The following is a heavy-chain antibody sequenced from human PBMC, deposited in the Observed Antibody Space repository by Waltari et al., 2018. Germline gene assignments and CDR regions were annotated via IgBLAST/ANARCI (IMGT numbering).Heavy chain of an antibody. D-gene: IGHD5-18*01. CDR2: ISSSTSTT. CDR1: GFTFSTYS. J-gene: IGHJ3*02. CDR3: ARGRDGYSQDVFDI. V-gene: IGHV3-48*01. Sequence: EVQLVESGGGLVQPGGSLSLSCAASGFTFSTYSMNWVRQAPGKGLEWVSYISSSTSTTYYADSVKGRFTISRDNAKNSLYLQMNSLRAEDTAVYYCARGRDGYSQDVFDIWGQGTMVSVSS.